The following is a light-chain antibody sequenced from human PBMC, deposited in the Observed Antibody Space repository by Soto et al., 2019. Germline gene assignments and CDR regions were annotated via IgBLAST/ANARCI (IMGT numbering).Light chain of an antibody. CDR2: GAS. V-gene: IGKV3-15*01. CDR1: ESISNN. Sequence: EIVMTQSPGTLSVSPGEGVTLSCRASESISNNLAWYQQRPGQAPRLLIYGASARATGIPDRFSASGSGTEFTLTISSLQSEDFAIYHCQQYTNWPRTFGLGTKVDIK. J-gene: IGKJ1*01. CDR3: QQYTNWPRT.